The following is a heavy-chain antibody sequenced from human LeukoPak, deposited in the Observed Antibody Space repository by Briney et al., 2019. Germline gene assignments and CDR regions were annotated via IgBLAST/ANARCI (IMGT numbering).Heavy chain of an antibody. D-gene: IGHD5-18*01. CDR1: GGSISSGDYY. CDR3: AREKIQLMNYFDY. J-gene: IGHJ4*02. V-gene: IGHV4-30-4*01. CDR2: TYYSGST. Sequence: SETLSLTCTVSGGSISSGDYYWSWIRQPPGKGLEWIGYTYYSGSTYYNPSLKSRVTISVDTSKNQFSLKLSSVTAADTAVYYCAREKIQLMNYFDYWGQGTLVTVSS.